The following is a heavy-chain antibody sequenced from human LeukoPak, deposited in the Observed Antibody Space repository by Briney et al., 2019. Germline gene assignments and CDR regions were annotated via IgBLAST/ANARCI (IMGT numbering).Heavy chain of an antibody. CDR1: GFTFSSYA. CDR2: ISSNGGST. J-gene: IGHJ6*04. CDR3: VTDIVVVPAAIGYYGMDV. D-gene: IGHD2-2*01. Sequence: GGSLRLSCSASGFTFSSYAMHWVRQAPGKGLGYVSAISSNGGSTYYADSVKGRFTISRDNSKNTLYLQMSSLRAEDTAVYYCVTDIVVVPAAIGYYGMDVWGKGTTVTVSS. V-gene: IGHV3-64D*06.